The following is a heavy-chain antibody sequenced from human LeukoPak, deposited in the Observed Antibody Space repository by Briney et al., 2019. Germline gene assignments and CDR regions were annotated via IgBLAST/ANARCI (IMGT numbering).Heavy chain of an antibody. CDR1: GFTFSSYS. CDR2: ISSSSSYI. CDR3: ARGVGIQLWKYAFDI. D-gene: IGHD5-18*01. Sequence: GGSLRLSCAASGFTFSSYSMNWVRQAPGKGLEWVSSISSSSSYIYYADSVKGRFTISRDNAKNSLNLQMNSLRAEDTAVYYCARGVGIQLWKYAFDIWGQGTMVTVSS. J-gene: IGHJ3*02. V-gene: IGHV3-21*01.